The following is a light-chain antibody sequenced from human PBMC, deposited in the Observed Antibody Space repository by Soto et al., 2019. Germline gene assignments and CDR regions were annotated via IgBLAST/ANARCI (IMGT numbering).Light chain of an antibody. CDR1: QSVNSNY. CDR2: GSS. CDR3: QQYAGSLSWT. V-gene: IGKV3-20*01. Sequence: EIVWTQSPATLSLSPGEIATLSFMAIQSVNSNYLVWYQQNPGQAPRLLIYGSSIRATGIPDRFSGSGSGTDFTLTISRLEPEDFAVYYCQQYAGSLSWTFGQGTKVDIK. J-gene: IGKJ1*01.